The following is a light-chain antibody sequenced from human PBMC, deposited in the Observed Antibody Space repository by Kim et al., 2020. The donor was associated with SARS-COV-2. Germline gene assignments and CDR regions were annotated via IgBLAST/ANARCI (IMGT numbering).Light chain of an antibody. Sequence: NFMLAQPHSVSESPGKTVTISCTGSSGSIASNYVQWYQQRPGCVPTTVIYEDHRRPSGVPDRFSGSIDSSSNSASLTISGLKTEDEADYYCQSYDSNNHWVFGGGTKVTVL. CDR1: SGSIASNY. CDR3: QSYDSNNHWV. J-gene: IGLJ3*02. V-gene: IGLV6-57*02. CDR2: EDH.